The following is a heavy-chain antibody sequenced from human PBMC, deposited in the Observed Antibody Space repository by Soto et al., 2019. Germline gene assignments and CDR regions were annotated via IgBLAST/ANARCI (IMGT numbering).Heavy chain of an antibody. CDR1: GFGFSDAW. D-gene: IGHD3-10*01. CDR3: TTDHIYYGSQNYIPGREYAMDV. J-gene: IGHJ6*02. V-gene: IGHV3-15*07. CDR2: IKSGLDGGTT. Sequence: GGSLRLSCAASGFGFSDAWMNWVRQVPGKGLEWVGRIKSGLDGGTTDYAAPLKGRFTISRDDSKNILFLQINSLEIEDTAVYYCTTDHIYYGSQNYIPGREYAMDVWGQGTTVTVSS.